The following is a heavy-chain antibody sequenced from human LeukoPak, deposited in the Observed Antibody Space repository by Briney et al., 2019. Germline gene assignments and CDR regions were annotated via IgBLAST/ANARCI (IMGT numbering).Heavy chain of an antibody. CDR2: ISYDGSNK. CDR1: GFTFSSYA. CDR3: ARDNELSM. V-gene: IGHV3-30*04. D-gene: IGHD1-1*01. J-gene: IGHJ4*02. Sequence: GRSLRLSCAASGFTFSSYAMHWVRQAPGKGLEWVAVISYDGSNKYYADSVKGRFTISRDNSKNTLYLQMNSLRAEDTAVYYCARDNELSMWGQGTLATVSS.